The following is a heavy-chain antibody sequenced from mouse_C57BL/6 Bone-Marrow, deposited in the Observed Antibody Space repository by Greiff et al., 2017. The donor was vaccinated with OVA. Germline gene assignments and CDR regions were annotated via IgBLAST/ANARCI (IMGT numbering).Heavy chain of an antibody. CDR1: GYTFTSYW. CDR2: IHPNSGST. J-gene: IGHJ2*01. CDR3: AKLYYDYDEYPNY. V-gene: IGHV1-64*01. D-gene: IGHD2-4*01. Sequence: QVQLQQPGAELVKPGASVKLSCKASGYTFTSYWMHWVKQRPGQGLEWIGMIHPNSGSTNYNEKFKSKATLTVDKSSSTAYMQLSSLTSEDSAVYYCAKLYYDYDEYPNYWGQGTTLTVSS.